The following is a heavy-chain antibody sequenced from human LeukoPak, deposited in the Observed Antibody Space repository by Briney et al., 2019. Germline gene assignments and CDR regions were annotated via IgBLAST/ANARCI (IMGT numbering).Heavy chain of an antibody. Sequence: GGSLRLSCAASGFTFSSYSMNWVRQAPGKGLEWISYIGSSGSPTHYADSVGGRFTISRDNAKNSLYLQMNSLRDEDTAVYFCARRPYSDTSGRLSDVWGQGTTVTVSS. V-gene: IGHV3-48*02. CDR3: ARRPYSDTSGRLSDV. CDR1: GFTFSSYS. J-gene: IGHJ6*02. D-gene: IGHD3-22*01. CDR2: IGSSGSPT.